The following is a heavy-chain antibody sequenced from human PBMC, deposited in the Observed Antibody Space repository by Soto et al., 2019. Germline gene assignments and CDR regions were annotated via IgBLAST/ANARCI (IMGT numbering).Heavy chain of an antibody. J-gene: IGHJ4*02. V-gene: IGHV1-46*01. D-gene: IGHD5-18*01. CDR1: GYTFTSYY. CDR2: INPSGGST. CDR3: ARDMGATSYGNYFDY. Sequence: ASVKVSCKASGYTFTSYYMHWVRQAPGQGLEWMGIINPSGGSTSYAQKFQGRVTMTRDTSTSTVYMELSSLRSEDTAVFYCARDMGATSYGNYFDYWGQGTLVTVSS.